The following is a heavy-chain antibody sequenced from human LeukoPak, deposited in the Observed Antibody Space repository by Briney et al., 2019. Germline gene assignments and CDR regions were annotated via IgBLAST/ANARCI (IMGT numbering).Heavy chain of an antibody. CDR2: INPSSGGT. Sequence: RASVKVSCKASGYTFTSYDINWVRQAPGQGLEWMGWINPSSGGTKYAQKFQGRVTMTRDTAITTVFMELNRLTSDDTAIYYCASVDVRRYSSNFGVDSWGQGTLLTVST. CDR1: GYTFTSYD. CDR3: ASVDVRRYSSNFGVDS. J-gene: IGHJ4*02. V-gene: IGHV1-2*02. D-gene: IGHD6-13*01.